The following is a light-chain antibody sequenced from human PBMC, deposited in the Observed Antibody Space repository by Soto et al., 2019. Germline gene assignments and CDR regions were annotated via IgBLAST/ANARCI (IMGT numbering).Light chain of an antibody. Sequence: QPVLTQSPSASASLGASVKLTCTLSSGHSSYAIAWHQQQPERGPRYLMKINSDRSHSKGDGIPDRFSGSSSGAERYLTISSLQSEDEADYGCQTWGTGIQVFGGGTKVSVL. CDR3: QTWGTGIQV. J-gene: IGLJ2*01. CDR1: SGHSSYA. CDR2: INSDRSH. V-gene: IGLV4-69*01.